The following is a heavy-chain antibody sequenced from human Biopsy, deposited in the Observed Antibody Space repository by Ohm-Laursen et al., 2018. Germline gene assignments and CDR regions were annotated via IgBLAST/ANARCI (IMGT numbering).Heavy chain of an antibody. V-gene: IGHV1-18*01. D-gene: IGHD3-22*01. CDR3: AREEDNSGYDYYGMDV. J-gene: IGHJ6*02. CDR1: GSTFPSYG. CDR2: ISTYIGNR. Sequence: ATVNLSRKPSGSTFPSYGISWVRQAPGQGLEWMGWISTYIGNRNYAQKFQGRVTMTTDTSTITAYMELRSLRSDDTAVYFCAREEDNSGYDYYGMDVWGQGTTVTVSS.